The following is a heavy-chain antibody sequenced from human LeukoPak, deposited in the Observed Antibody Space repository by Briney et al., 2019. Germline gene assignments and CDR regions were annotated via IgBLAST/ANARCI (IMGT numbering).Heavy chain of an antibody. CDR3: ATNDYYDSSGYPLDY. CDR2: FDPGDGET. CDR1: GYTLTELS. V-gene: IGHV1-24*01. Sequence: ASVKVSCKVSGYTLTELSMHWVRQAPGKGLEWMGGFDPGDGETIYAQKFQGRVTMTEDTSTDTAYMELSSLRSEDTAVYYCATNDYYDSSGYPLDYWGQGTLVTVSS. D-gene: IGHD3-22*01. J-gene: IGHJ4*02.